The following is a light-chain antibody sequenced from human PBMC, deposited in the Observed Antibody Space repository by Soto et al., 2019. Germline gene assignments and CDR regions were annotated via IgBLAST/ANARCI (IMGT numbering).Light chain of an antibody. V-gene: IGLV8-61*01. CDR3: VLYVGSGIRV. CDR2: STN. CDR1: SGSVSTSYY. Sequence: QTVVTQEPLFSVSPGGTVTLTCGLSSGSVSTSYYPSWYQQTPGQAPRTLIYSTNTRSSGVPDRFSGSILGNKAALTITGAQADDESDYYCVLYVGSGIRVFGGGTQLPVL. J-gene: IGLJ3*02.